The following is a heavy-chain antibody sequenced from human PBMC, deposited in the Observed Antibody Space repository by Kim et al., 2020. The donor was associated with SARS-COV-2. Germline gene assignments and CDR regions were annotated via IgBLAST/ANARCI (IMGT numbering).Heavy chain of an antibody. Sequence: SETLSLTCTVSGGSVNSPSHYWAWIRQPPWKGLEWIGTVYYSGITYYIPSLSDRVTMSVDSSKNQFSLTLSFVTAADTAVYFCARLDLSIDQYNYGLDVWGQGTKVTVSS. D-gene: IGHD2-15*01. J-gene: IGHJ6*02. CDR2: VYYSGIT. CDR3: ARLDLSIDQYNYGLDV. CDR1: GGSVNSPSHY. V-gene: IGHV4-39*01.